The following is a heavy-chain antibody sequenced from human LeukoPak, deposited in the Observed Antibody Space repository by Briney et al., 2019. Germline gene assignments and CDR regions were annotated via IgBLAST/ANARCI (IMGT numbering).Heavy chain of an antibody. V-gene: IGHV4-39*01. D-gene: IGHD3/OR15-3a*01. CDR1: GGSINSSSYY. CDR2: IYYSGNT. CDR3: ARQTGSGLFILP. Sequence: SETLSLTCTVSGGSINSSSYYWGWIRQPPGKGLEWIGSIYYSGNTYYNASLKSQVSISIDTSKNQFSLRLTSVTAADTAVYYCARQTGSGLFILPGGQGTLVTVSS. J-gene: IGHJ4*02.